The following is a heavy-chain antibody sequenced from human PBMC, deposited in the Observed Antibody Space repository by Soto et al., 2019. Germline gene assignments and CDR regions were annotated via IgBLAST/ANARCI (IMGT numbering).Heavy chain of an antibody. Sequence: PGGSLRLSCAASGFTFSSYGMHWVRQAPGKGLERVAVIWYDGSNKYYADSVKGRFTISRDNSKNTLYLQMNSLRAEDTAVYYCARDHRYYYDSSGYYGYFDYWGQGTLVTVSS. V-gene: IGHV3-33*08. CDR1: GFTFSSYG. J-gene: IGHJ4*02. D-gene: IGHD3-22*01. CDR2: IWYDGSNK. CDR3: ARDHRYYYDSSGYYGYFDY.